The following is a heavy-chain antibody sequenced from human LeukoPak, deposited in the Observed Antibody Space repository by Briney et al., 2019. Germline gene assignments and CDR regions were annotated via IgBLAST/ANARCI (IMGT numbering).Heavy chain of an antibody. J-gene: IGHJ4*02. D-gene: IGHD4-17*01. V-gene: IGHV4-61*02. CDR2: IYTSGST. CDR1: GGSISSGSYY. Sequence: SETLSLTCTVSGGSISSGSYYWSWIRQPAGKGLGWIGRIYTSGSTNYNPSLKSRVTISVDTSKNQFSLKLSSVTAADTAVYYCASIPVTTSFSDYWGPGSLVTVSS. CDR3: ASIPVTTSFSDY.